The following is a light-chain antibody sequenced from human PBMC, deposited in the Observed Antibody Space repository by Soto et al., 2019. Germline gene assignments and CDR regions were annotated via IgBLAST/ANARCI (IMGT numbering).Light chain of an antibody. Sequence: EIVMTQSPATLSVSPGERATLSCRASQSVGNNLAWYQQKPGQAPRLLIHGASIRATGVPARFSGSGSGTDFTLTINSLAPEDFALYYCQQYGYSPITFGQGTRLEI. CDR1: QSVGNN. CDR2: GAS. V-gene: IGKV3-15*01. J-gene: IGKJ5*01. CDR3: QQYGYSPIT.